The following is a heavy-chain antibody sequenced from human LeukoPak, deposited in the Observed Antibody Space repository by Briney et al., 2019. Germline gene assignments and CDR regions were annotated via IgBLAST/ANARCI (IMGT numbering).Heavy chain of an antibody. V-gene: IGHV3-7*01. Sequence: GGSLRLSCAASGFTFSSYWMSWVRQAPGKGLEWVANIKQDGSEKYYVDSVKGRFTISRDNAKNSLYLQMNSLRAEDTAVYYCGSGGGQNYDYFDSGGQETLVTVPS. CDR2: IKQDGSEK. J-gene: IGHJ4*02. CDR3: GSGGGQNYDYFDS. CDR1: GFTFSSYW. D-gene: IGHD2-15*01.